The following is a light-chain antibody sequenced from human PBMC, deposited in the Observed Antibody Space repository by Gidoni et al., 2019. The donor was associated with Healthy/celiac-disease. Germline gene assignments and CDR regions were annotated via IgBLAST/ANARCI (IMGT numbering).Light chain of an antibody. J-gene: IGKJ4*01. V-gene: IGKV1-5*03. CDR1: PSISSR. CDR3: QQYNSYSRT. CDR2: QAS. Sequence: DIQMTQSPSTLSASVGDRATITCRASPSISSRLAWYQQKPGKAPKLLIYQASSLESGVPSRFSGSGSGTEFTLTISSLQPDDFATYYCQQYNSYSRTFGGGTKVEIK.